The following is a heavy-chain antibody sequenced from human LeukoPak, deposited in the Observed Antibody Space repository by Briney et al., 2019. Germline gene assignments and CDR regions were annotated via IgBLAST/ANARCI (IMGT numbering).Heavy chain of an antibody. J-gene: IGHJ6*02. CDR2: ISSSGSTI. D-gene: IGHD3-22*01. Sequence: GGSLRLSCAASGFTFSSYEMNWVRQAPGKGLEWVSYISSSGSTIYYADPVKGRFTISRDNAKNSLYLQMNSLRAEDTAVYYCARDYYYDSSTYYYYGIDVWGQGTTVTVSS. V-gene: IGHV3-48*03. CDR1: GFTFSSYE. CDR3: ARDYYYDSSTYYYYGIDV.